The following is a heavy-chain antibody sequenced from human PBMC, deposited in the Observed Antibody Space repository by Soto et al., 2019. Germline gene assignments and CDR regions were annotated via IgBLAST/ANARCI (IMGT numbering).Heavy chain of an antibody. J-gene: IGHJ2*01. CDR2: IITSFGTT. D-gene: IGHD2-21*02. Sequence: QVQLVQSGAEVKKPGSSVKVSCKASGGTINSYAVSWVRQAPGQGLEWMGGIITSFGTTNYAQKFQGRLTITADKSTNTASMEPSGLRSDDTAVYYCARSLVVTAKVGYFDLWGRGTLVTVSS. CDR3: ARSLVVTAKVGYFDL. CDR1: GGTINSYA. V-gene: IGHV1-69*06.